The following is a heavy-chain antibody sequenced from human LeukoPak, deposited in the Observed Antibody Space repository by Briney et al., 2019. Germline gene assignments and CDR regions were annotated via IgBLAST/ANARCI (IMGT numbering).Heavy chain of an antibody. J-gene: IGHJ5*02. V-gene: IGHV3-30*02. CDR3: SKDLTSDFGGDLDP. CDR1: GFTFSTYW. Sequence: GGSLRLSCAASGFTFSTYWMSWVRQAPGKGLEWVALISFDGSQKYYADSVKGRFTISRDNSKSTVYLQMNSLRVEDAAVYYCSKDLTSDFGGDLDPWGQGTLVTVSS. D-gene: IGHD3-10*01. CDR2: ISFDGSQK.